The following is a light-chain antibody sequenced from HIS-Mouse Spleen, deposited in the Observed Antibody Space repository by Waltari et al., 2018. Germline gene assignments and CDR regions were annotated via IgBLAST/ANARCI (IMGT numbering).Light chain of an antibody. CDR3: QQYNSYTWT. V-gene: IGKV1-5*03. CDR2: KAS. CDR1: QSISSG. J-gene: IGKJ1*01. Sequence: DIQMTQSPSTLSASVGDRVNLTCRASQSISSGLAWYQQKPGKAPKLLIYKASSLESGVPSRFSGSGSGTEFTLTISSLQPDDFATYYCQQYNSYTWTFGQGTKVEIK.